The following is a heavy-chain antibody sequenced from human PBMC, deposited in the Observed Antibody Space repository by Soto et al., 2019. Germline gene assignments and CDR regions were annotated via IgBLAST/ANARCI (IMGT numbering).Heavy chain of an antibody. D-gene: IGHD6-13*01. V-gene: IGHV1-3*01. Sequence: GASVKVSCKASGYAFTSYAMHWVRQAPGQRLEWMGWINAGNGNTKYSQKFQGRVTITRDTSASTAYMELSSLRSEDTAVYYCARDSRIAAAGTFDYWGQGTLVTVSS. CDR1: GYAFTSYA. J-gene: IGHJ4*02. CDR2: INAGNGNT. CDR3: ARDSRIAAAGTFDY.